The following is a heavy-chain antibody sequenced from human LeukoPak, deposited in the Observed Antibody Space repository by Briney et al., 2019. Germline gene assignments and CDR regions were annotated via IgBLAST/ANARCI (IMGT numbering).Heavy chain of an antibody. CDR1: GYSISSGYY. V-gene: IGHV4-38-2*01. CDR2: IYHSGST. J-gene: IGHJ6*03. CDR3: ARLRDYYHMDV. Sequence: SETLSLTCAVSGYSISSGYYWGWIRQPPGKGLEWIGSIYHSGSTYYNPSLKSRVTISVDTSKNQFSLKLSSVTAADTAVYYCARLRDYYHMDVWGKGTTVTVSS.